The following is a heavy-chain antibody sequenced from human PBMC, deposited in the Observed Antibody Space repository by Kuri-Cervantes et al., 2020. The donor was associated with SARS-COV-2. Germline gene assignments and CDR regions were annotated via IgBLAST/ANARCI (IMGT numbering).Heavy chain of an antibody. CDR3: AGVRSRVAGTRHYYYGMDV. Sequence: ASVKVSCKASGYTFTSYGISWVRQAPGQGLEWMGWISAYNGNTNYAQKLQGRVTMTTDTSTSTAYMELSSLRSEDTAVYYCAGVRSRVAGTRHYYYGMDVWGQGTTVTVSS. CDR2: ISAYNGNT. D-gene: IGHD6-19*01. V-gene: IGHV1-18*01. CDR1: GYTFTSYG. J-gene: IGHJ6*02.